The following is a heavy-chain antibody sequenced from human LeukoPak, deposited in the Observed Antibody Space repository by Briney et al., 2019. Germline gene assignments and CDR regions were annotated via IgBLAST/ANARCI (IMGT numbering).Heavy chain of an antibody. D-gene: IGHD6-19*01. CDR2: IYSGGST. CDR1: GFTFSSYS. CDR3: ARGRGVGSSSGWVYFDY. J-gene: IGHJ4*02. Sequence: GGSLRLSCAASGFTFSSYSMNWVRQAPGKGLEWVSVIYSGGSTYYADSVKGRFTISRDNSKNTLYLQMNSLRAEDTAVYYCARGRGVGSSSGWVYFDYWGQGTLVTVSS. V-gene: IGHV3-66*01.